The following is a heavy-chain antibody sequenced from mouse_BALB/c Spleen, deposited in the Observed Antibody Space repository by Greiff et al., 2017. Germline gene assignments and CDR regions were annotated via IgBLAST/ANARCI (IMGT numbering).Heavy chain of an antibody. CDR3: ASAVVDYFDY. CDR1: GYSITSDYA. D-gene: IGHD1-1*01. Sequence: EVKLMESGPGLVKPSQSLSLTCTVTGYSITSDYAWNWIRQFPGNKLEWMGYISYSGSTSQNPSLKSRISITRDTSKNQFFLQLNSVTTEDTATYYCASAVVDYFDYWGQGTTLTVSS. CDR2: ISYSGST. J-gene: IGHJ2*01. V-gene: IGHV3-2*02.